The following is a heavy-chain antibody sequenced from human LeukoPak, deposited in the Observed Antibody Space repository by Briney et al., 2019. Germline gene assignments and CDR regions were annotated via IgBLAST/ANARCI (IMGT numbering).Heavy chain of an antibody. CDR1: GYTFTGYY. V-gene: IGHV1-2*02. Sequence: RGASVKVSCKASGYTFTGYYMHWVRQAPGQGLEWMGWINPNSGGTNYAQKLQGRVTMTRDTSISTAYMELSRLRSDDTAVYYCARVLATQTYYYYMDVWGKRTTVTVSS. D-gene: IGHD5-12*01. CDR3: ARVLATQTYYYYMDV. J-gene: IGHJ6*03. CDR2: INPNSGGT.